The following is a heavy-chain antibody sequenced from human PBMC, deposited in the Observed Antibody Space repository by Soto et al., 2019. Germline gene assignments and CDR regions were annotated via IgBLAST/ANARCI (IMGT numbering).Heavy chain of an antibody. J-gene: IGHJ3*02. CDR3: AKDLGVWFGEDAFDI. D-gene: IGHD3-10*01. V-gene: IGHV3-23*01. CDR1: GFTFSSYA. CDR2: ISGSGDST. Sequence: EVQLLESGGGLVQPGGSLRLSCAPSGFTFSSYAMSWVRQAPGKGLEWVSGISGSGDSTYYADSVKGRFTISRDNSTNTLYLQMISLSVEDTAVYYCAKDLGVWFGEDAFDIWGQGTMVTVSS.